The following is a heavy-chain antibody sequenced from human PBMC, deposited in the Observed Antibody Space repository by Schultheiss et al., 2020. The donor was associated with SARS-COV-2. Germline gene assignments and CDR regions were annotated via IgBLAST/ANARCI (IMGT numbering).Heavy chain of an antibody. V-gene: IGHV3-48*04. CDR1: GFTFSSSW. CDR3: ARDLLGNYYYGMDV. CDR2: ISSSGSTI. Sequence: GGSLRLSCAASGFTFSSSWMHWVCQAPGKGLEWVSYISSSGSTIYYADSVKGRFTISRDNAKNSLYLQMNSLRAEDTAVYYCARDLLGNYYYGMDVWGQGTTVTVSS. J-gene: IGHJ6*02. D-gene: IGHD7-27*01.